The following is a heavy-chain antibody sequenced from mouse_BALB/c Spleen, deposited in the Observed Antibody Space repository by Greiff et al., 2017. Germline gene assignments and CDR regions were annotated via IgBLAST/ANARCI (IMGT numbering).Heavy chain of an antibody. CDR1: GFSLTSYG. V-gene: IGHV2-9*02. Sequence: VQRVESGPGLVAPSQSLSITCTVSGFSLTSYGVHWVRQPPGKGLEWLGVIWAGGSTNYNSALMSRLSISQDNSKSQVFLKMNSLQTDDTAMYYCARGYGYGAWFAYWGQGTLVTVSA. D-gene: IGHD2-2*01. CDR3: ARGYGYGAWFAY. J-gene: IGHJ3*01. CDR2: IWAGGST.